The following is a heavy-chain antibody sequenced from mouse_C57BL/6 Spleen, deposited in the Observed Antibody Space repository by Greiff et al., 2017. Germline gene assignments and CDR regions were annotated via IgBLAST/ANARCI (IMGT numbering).Heavy chain of an antibody. D-gene: IGHD1-1*01. J-gene: IGHJ2*01. CDR3: ARGGLLA. CDR1: GYTFTSYW. CDR2: IDPSDSYT. Sequence: QVQLQQSGAELVKPGASVKLSCKASGYTFTSYWMQWVKQRPGQGLEWIGEIDPSDSYTNYNQKFKGKATVTVDTSSSTAYMQLSSLTSEDSAVYYCARGGLLAGGQGTTLTVSS. V-gene: IGHV1-50*01.